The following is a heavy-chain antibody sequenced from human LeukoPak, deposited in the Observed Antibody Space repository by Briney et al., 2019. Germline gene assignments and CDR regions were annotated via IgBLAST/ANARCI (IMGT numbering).Heavy chain of an antibody. V-gene: IGHV3-23*01. J-gene: IGHJ4*02. CDR1: GFTFNSYA. CDR3: AKDLGRYRNNYFDY. Sequence: GGSLRLSCAASGFTFNSYAMSWVRQAPEKGLEWVATISGSGGGTYYADSVKGRFTISRDDSKNTLYLQMNSLRAEDMAVYYCAKDLGRYRNNYFDYWGQGTLVTVSP. D-gene: IGHD1-26*01. CDR2: ISGSGGGT.